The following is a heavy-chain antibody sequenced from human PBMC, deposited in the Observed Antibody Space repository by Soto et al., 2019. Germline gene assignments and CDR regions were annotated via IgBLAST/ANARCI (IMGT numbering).Heavy chain of an antibody. CDR2: ISYDGSNK. CDR1: GFTFSSYA. V-gene: IGHV3-30-3*01. D-gene: IGHD5-18*01. J-gene: IGHJ2*01. Sequence: QVQLVESGGGVVQPGRSLRLSCAASGFTFSSYAMHWVRQAPGKGLEWVAVISYDGSNKYYADSVKGRFTISRDNSKNPPYLQMNSLRAEDTAVYYCARDPLWGTAMVLWYFDLWGRGTLVTVSS. CDR3: ARDPLWGTAMVLWYFDL.